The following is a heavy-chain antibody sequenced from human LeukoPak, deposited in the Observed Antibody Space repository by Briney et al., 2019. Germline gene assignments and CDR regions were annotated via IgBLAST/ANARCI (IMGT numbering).Heavy chain of an antibody. Sequence: PSETLSLTCTVSGGSVRSYYWSWIRQPPGKGLEWIGYIYSSGTTNYNPSLKTGVTISVDTSKNQFSLKLTSVTAADTAVYYCARNYVGYAFDIWGQGTMVTVS. CDR1: GGSVRSYY. CDR3: ARNYVGYAFDI. V-gene: IGHV4-59*02. CDR2: IYSSGTT. D-gene: IGHD1-7*01. J-gene: IGHJ3*02.